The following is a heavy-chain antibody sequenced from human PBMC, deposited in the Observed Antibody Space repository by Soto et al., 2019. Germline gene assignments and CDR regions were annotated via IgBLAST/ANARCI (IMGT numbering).Heavy chain of an antibody. CDR2: ISWNSGSI. V-gene: IGHV3-9*01. Sequence: EVQLVESGGGLVQPGRSLRLSCAASGFTFDDYAMHWVRQAPGKGLEWVSGISWNSGSIGYADSVKGRFTISRDNAKNSLYLQMNRLRAEDTALYYCAKSTKNLDGYFDFWGQGTLVT. CDR3: AKSTKNLDGYFDF. CDR1: GFTFDDYA. D-gene: IGHD1-7*01. J-gene: IGHJ4*02.